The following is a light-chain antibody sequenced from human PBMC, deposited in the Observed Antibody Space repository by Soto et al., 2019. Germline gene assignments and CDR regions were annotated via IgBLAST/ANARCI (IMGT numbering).Light chain of an antibody. CDR2: AAS. CDR1: QGISSY. Sequence: DIQLTQSPSFLSASVGDRVTITCRASQGISSYLAWYQQKPGKAPKLLIYAASTLQSGVPSRFSGSGSATEFTLTISSLQPEDFATYYCQQLNSYPWTFGQGTKV. V-gene: IGKV1-9*01. CDR3: QQLNSYPWT. J-gene: IGKJ1*01.